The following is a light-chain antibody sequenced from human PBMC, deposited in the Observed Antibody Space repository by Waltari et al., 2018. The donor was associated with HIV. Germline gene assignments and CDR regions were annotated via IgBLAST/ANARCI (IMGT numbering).Light chain of an antibody. V-gene: IGLV2-14*01. Sequence: QSALTQPASVSGSPGQSITISCTGTRSDLGGSDYVSSYQQHPGTVPKLLIHEVNHRPSGVSNRFSGSKSGNTASLTISGLQAEDEADYYCNSYTSSATVGVFGGGTKVTVL. CDR2: EVN. J-gene: IGLJ2*01. CDR3: NSYTSSATVGV. CDR1: RSDLGGSDY.